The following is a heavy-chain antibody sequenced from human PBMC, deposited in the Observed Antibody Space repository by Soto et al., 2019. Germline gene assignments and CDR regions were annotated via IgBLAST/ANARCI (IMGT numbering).Heavy chain of an antibody. D-gene: IGHD3-9*01. V-gene: IGHV4-59*01. Sequence: SETLSLTCTVSGGSISSYYWSWIRQPPGKGLEWIGYIYYSGSTNYNPSLKSRVTISVDTSKNQFSLKLSSVTAADTAVYYCAGYEILTGYISYWGQGTLVTVSS. CDR2: IYYSGST. J-gene: IGHJ4*02. CDR1: GGSISSYY. CDR3: AGYEILTGYISY.